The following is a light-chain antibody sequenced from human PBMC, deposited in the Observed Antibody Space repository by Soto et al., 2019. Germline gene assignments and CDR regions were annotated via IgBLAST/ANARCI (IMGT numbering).Light chain of an antibody. Sequence: DIQMNQSPSSLSASVGDRVTITCRASQSISSWLAWYQQKPGKAPKLLIYDASSLETGVPSRFSGSGSGTEFTLTISSLQPDDFATYYCQHYNSYGTFGQGTKVDIK. CDR2: DAS. CDR1: QSISSW. CDR3: QHYNSYGT. J-gene: IGKJ1*01. V-gene: IGKV1-5*01.